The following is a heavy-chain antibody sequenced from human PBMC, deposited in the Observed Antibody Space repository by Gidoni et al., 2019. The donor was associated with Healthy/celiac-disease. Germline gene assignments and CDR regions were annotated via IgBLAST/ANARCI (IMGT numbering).Heavy chain of an antibody. CDR3: ATAGTQYDFWSGFYYYYYGMDV. J-gene: IGHJ6*02. V-gene: IGHV1-24*01. CDR2: FDPEDGET. Sequence: QVQLVQSGAEVKKHGASVKVSCKVSGYTLTELSMHWVRQAPGKGLEWMGGFDPEDGETIYAQEFQGRVTMTEDTSTDTAYMELSSLRSEDTAVYYCATAGTQYDFWSGFYYYYYGMDVWGQGTTVTVSS. D-gene: IGHD3-3*01. CDR1: GYTLTELS.